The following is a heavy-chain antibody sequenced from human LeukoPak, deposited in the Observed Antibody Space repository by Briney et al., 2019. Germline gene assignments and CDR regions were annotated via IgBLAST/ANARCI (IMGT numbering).Heavy chain of an antibody. J-gene: IGHJ3*02. CDR1: GFTSSSYT. CDR3: AKAASGSSWTDAFDI. Sequence: QPGGSLRLSCAASGFTSSSYTMSWVRQAPGKGLEWVSAISGGGGSTYYADSVKGRFTISRDTSKNTLYLQMNTLGAEDTALYYCAKAASGSSWTDAFDIWGQGTMVTVSS. D-gene: IGHD6-13*01. V-gene: IGHV3-23*01. CDR2: ISGGGGST.